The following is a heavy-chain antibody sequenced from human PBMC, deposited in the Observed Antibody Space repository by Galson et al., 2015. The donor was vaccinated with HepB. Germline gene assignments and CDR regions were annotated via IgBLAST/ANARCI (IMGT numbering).Heavy chain of an antibody. CDR1: GFSFSDYG. CDR2: ISSSTSV. V-gene: IGHV3-69-1*01. Sequence: SLRLSCAASGFSFSDYGMNWVRQAPGKGLEWISFISSSTSVYYADSVKGRITTSRDNARNSLYLQMTGLRSEDTAVYYCSRAPGYNYGDLWGQGTPVIVSS. D-gene: IGHD5-18*01. CDR3: SRAPGYNYGDL. J-gene: IGHJ4*02.